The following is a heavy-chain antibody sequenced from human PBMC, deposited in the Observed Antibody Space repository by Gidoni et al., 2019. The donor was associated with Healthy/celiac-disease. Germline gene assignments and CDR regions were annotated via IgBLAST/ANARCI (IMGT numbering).Heavy chain of an antibody. CDR2: INHSGST. CDR1: GGSFSGYY. Sequence: QVQLQQWGAGLLKPSETLSLTCAVYGGSFSGYYWSWIRQPPGKGLEWIGEINHSGSTNYTPSLESRVTISVDTSKNQFSLKLSSVTAADTAVYYCARYPSPGQWLGGDAFDIWGQGTMVTVSS. CDR3: ARYPSPGQWLGGDAFDI. D-gene: IGHD6-19*01. J-gene: IGHJ3*02. V-gene: IGHV4-34*01.